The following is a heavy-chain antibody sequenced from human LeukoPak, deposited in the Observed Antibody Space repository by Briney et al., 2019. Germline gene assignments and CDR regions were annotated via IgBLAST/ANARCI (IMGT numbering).Heavy chain of an antibody. Sequence: GGSLRLSCAASGFTFSAYGMSWVRQAPGKGLEWVSSISSSSSYIYYADSVKGRFTISRDNAKNSLYLQMNSLRAEDTAVYYCARVNIAAPGYWGQGTLVTVSS. D-gene: IGHD6-13*01. J-gene: IGHJ4*02. CDR2: ISSSSSYI. V-gene: IGHV3-21*01. CDR1: GFTFSAYG. CDR3: ARVNIAAPGY.